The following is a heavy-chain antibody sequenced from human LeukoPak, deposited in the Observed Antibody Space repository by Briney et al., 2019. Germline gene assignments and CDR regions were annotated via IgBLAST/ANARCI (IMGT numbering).Heavy chain of an antibody. D-gene: IGHD1-26*01. J-gene: IGHJ4*02. CDR2: ISYSGST. Sequence: SQTLSLTCTVSGDSFTSGAYYWSWIRQHPEKGLEWIGYISYSGSTYYNPSLKSRITISVDTSKNQFSLKLSSVTAADTAVYYCARGGSGSYPPFDYWGQGTLVTVSS. CDR3: ARGGSGSYPPFDY. V-gene: IGHV4-31*03. CDR1: GDSFTSGAYY.